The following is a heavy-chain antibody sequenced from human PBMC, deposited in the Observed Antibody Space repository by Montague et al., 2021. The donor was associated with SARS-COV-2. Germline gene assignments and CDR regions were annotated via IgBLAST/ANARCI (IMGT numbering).Heavy chain of an antibody. CDR3: TYHSGSYVWFDP. V-gene: IGHV6-1*01. CDR2: TYYRSKWYN. J-gene: IGHJ5*02. Sequence: CAISGDSVSSNSGSWNWTRQSPSRGLEWLGRTYYRSKWYNDYSVSAKSRITINPDTSKNQFSLQLNSVTPEDTAMYYCTYHSGSYVWFDPWGQGILVIVSS. CDR1: GDSVSSNSGS. D-gene: IGHD1-26*01.